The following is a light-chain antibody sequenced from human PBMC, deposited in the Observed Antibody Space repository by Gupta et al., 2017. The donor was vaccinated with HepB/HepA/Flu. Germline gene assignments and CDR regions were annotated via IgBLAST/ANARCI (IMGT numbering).Light chain of an antibody. CDR1: QSLLKSNGYNY. V-gene: IGKV2-28*01. J-gene: IGKJ1*01. CDR3: RQGLHPPRS. Sequence: DIVMTQFPLSLPVTPGEPASISCRSSQSLLKSNGYNYLDWYVQKPGQSPQLLISVVSLRAYGVPDRFSGSGSGTDFTLTISRVEAEDVGVYYCRQGLHPPRSFGRGTKVEIK. CDR2: VVS.